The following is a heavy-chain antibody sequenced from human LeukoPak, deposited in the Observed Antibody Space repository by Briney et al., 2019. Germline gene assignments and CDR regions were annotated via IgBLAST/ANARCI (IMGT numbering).Heavy chain of an antibody. CDR3: AREITMIVVVRNPDAFDI. V-gene: IGHV4-59*12. Sequence: SETLSLTCTVSGGSISSYYWSWIRQPPGKGLEWIGYIYYSGSTYYNPSLKSRVTISVDTSKNQFSLKLSSVTAADTAVYYCAREITMIVVVRNPDAFDIWGQGTMVTVSS. D-gene: IGHD3-22*01. CDR1: GGSISSYY. J-gene: IGHJ3*02. CDR2: IYYSGST.